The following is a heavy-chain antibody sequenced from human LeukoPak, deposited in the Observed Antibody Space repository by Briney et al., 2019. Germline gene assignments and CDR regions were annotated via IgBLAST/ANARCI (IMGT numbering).Heavy chain of an antibody. Sequence: GGSLRLSCAASGFTFSSYSMNWVRQAPGKGLEWVSSISSSSSYIYYADSVKGRFTISRDNAKNSLYLQMNSLRAEDTAVYYCASSGVYCSGGSCYGFSDYWGQGTLVTVSS. J-gene: IGHJ4*02. V-gene: IGHV3-21*04. CDR2: ISSSSSYI. D-gene: IGHD2-15*01. CDR3: ASSGVYCSGGSCYGFSDY. CDR1: GFTFSSYS.